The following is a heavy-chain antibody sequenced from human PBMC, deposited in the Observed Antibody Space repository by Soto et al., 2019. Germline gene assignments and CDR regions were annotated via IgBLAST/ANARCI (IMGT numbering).Heavy chain of an antibody. J-gene: IGHJ3*02. CDR3: ARRYGSAFDI. CDR2: IYYSGST. CDR1: GGSISTDY. V-gene: IGHV4-59*08. Sequence: PSETLSLTCTVSGGSISTDYWSWIRQPPGKGLEWIGYIYYSGSTNYNPSLKSRVTISVDTSKNQFSLKLSSVTAADTAVYYCARRYGSAFDIWGQGTMVTVSS. D-gene: IGHD3-10*01.